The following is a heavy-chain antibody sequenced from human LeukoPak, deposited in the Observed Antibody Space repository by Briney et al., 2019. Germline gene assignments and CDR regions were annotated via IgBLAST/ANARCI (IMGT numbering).Heavy chain of an antibody. CDR1: GFTFSSYA. D-gene: IGHD1-1*01. J-gene: IGHJ5*02. CDR2: ISGSGSST. CDR3: AKDRGGTTILEDGMRFDP. Sequence: SGGSLRLSCAASGFTFSSYAMSWVRQAPGKGLEWVSAISGSGSSTYYADSVKGRFTISRDNSKNTLYLQMNSLRAEDTAVYYCAKDRGGTTILEDGMRFDPWGQGTLVTVSS. V-gene: IGHV3-23*01.